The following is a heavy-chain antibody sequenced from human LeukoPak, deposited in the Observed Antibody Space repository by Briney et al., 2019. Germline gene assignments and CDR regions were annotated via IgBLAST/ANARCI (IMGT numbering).Heavy chain of an antibody. Sequence: SETLSLTCTVSGGSISSYYWSWIRQPAGKGLEWIGRIYISGSTNYNPSLKSRVTISVDTSKNQFSLKLSSVTAADTAVYYCARERSNYYYDSSGYYYVRVPPHDAFDIWGQGTMVTVSS. CDR1: GGSISSYY. D-gene: IGHD3-22*01. J-gene: IGHJ3*02. CDR3: ARERSNYYYDSSGYYYVRVPPHDAFDI. CDR2: IYISGST. V-gene: IGHV4-4*07.